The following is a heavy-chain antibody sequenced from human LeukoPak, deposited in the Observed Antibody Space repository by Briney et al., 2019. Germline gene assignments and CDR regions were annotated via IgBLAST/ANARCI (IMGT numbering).Heavy chain of an antibody. V-gene: IGHV3-9*01. CDR3: GKDISAGGMDV. CDR2: IGWNSART. CDR1: ESTFDHA. D-gene: IGHD3-10*01. Sequence: GGSLRLSCTASESTFDHAMHWVRQTPGKGLEWVSGIGWNSARTGYADSVRRRTISRDNAKNFLYLQMNSLRAEDTALYYCGKDISAGGMDVWGQGTTVTVSS. J-gene: IGHJ6*02.